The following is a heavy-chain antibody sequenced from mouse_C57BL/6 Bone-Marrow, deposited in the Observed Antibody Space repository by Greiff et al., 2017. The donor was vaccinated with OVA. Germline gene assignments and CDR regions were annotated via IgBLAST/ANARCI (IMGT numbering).Heavy chain of an antibody. V-gene: IGHV1-50*01. CDR2: IDPSDSYT. D-gene: IGHD4-1*01. Sequence: QVQLKQPGAELVKPGASVKLSCKASGYTFTSYWMQWVKQRPGQGLEWIGEIDPSDSYTNYNQKFKGKATLTVDTSSSTAYMQLSSLTSEDSAVYYCVKGDWDDYWGQGTTLTVSS. CDR3: VKGDWDDY. CDR1: GYTFTSYW. J-gene: IGHJ2*01.